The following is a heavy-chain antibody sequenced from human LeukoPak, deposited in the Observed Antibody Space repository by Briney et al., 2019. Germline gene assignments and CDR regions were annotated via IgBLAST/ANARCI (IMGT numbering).Heavy chain of an antibody. Sequence: PSETLSLTCAVYGGSFSGYYWSWIRQPPAKGLEWIGEINHIGSTNYNPSLKSRVTISVDTSKNQFSLQLSSVTAADTAVYYCARGRRYSYGSLVPLYYYYYGMDVWGQGTTVTVSS. V-gene: IGHV4-34*01. CDR2: INHIGST. CDR3: ARGRRYSYGSLVPLYYYYYGMDV. J-gene: IGHJ6*02. D-gene: IGHD5-18*01. CDR1: GGSFSGYY.